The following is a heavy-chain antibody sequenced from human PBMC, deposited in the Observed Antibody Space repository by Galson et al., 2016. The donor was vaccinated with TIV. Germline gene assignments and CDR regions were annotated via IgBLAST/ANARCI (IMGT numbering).Heavy chain of an antibody. D-gene: IGHD1-1*01. CDR3: SHRGGTRLTDLRFLDS. Sequence: PALVKPTQTPTLTCTFSGFSFTTSGVGVGWIRQPPGKALEWLALIYWDDDKRYSPSLKNRLTITKDTSKNQVVLTMTNMAPVDTATYYCSHRGGTRLTDLRFLDSWGQGTPVTVSS. CDR1: GFSFTTSGVG. CDR2: IYWDDDK. V-gene: IGHV2-5*02. J-gene: IGHJ4*02.